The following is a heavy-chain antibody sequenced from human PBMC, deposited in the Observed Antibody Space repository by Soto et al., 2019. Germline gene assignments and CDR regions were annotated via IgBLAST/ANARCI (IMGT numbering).Heavy chain of an antibody. CDR3: AREKRANGYFEY. D-gene: IGHD6-25*01. V-gene: IGHV3-7*01. CDR1: GFTFSDYW. J-gene: IGHJ4*02. Sequence: EVQLVESGGGLVQTGGSLRLSCAASGFTFSDYWMSWVRQAPGKGLEWVANIKQAGSEKYYVDSVNGRFIISRDDAKNSLFLQVNSLRVEDTAVYYCAREKRANGYFEYWGQGTLVTVSS. CDR2: IKQAGSEK.